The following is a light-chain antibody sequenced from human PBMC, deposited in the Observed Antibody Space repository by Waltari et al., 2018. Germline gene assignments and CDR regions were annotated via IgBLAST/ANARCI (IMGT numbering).Light chain of an antibody. CDR1: LVHSDGNTY. CDR2: KVS. V-gene: IGKV2-30*02. J-gene: IGKJ4*01. Sequence: LVHSDGNTYLNWCHQRPGQSPMRLIYKVSNRDSGVPDRFSGSGSVTDFTLKISRVDAEDVGVYYCMQATHWPALTFGGVTKVEIK. CDR3: MQATHWPALT.